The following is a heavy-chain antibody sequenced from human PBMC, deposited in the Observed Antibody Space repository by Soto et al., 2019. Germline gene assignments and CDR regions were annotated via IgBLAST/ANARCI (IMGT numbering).Heavy chain of an antibody. D-gene: IGHD6-19*01. CDR1: GGSISSYY. CDR2: IYYSGST. CDR3: ASQTGYSSGWYGDYYYGMDV. V-gene: IGHV4-59*01. Sequence: QVQLQESGPGLVKPSETLSLTCTVSGGSISSYYWSWIRQPPGKGLEWIGYIYYSGSTNYNPSLNSLVIISVDTSKNQFSLKLGAVTAADTAVYYCASQTGYSSGWYGDYYYGMDVWGQGTTVTVSS. J-gene: IGHJ6*02.